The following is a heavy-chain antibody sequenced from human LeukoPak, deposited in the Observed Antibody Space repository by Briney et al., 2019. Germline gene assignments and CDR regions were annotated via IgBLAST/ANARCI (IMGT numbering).Heavy chain of an antibody. CDR1: GFTFSSYC. D-gene: IGHD2-2*01. V-gene: IGHV3-20*04. Sequence: PGGSLRLSCAASGFTFSSYCMHWVRQAPGKGLEWVSGINWNGGTTNYADSVKGRFTISRDNAKNSLYLQMNSLRAEDTALYYCARDRAGYCSSTSCFYYFDCWGQGTRVTVSS. CDR2: INWNGGTT. J-gene: IGHJ4*02. CDR3: ARDRAGYCSSTSCFYYFDC.